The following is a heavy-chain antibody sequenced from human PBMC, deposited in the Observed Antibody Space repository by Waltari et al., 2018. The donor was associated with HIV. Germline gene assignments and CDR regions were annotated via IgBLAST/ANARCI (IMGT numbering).Heavy chain of an antibody. J-gene: IGHJ5*01. CDR3: ASARETMGVDFDS. Sequence: QVQLVQSGAEVTKPGSSVKDSCKASGGAFVSHTFNWVRQAPGQGLEWMGRAIPMFGTANYARKFQGRVTITADKSTTTAYMELNGLRIDDTAVYYCASARETMGVDFDSWGQGTLVTVS. D-gene: IGHD3-10*01. CDR2: AIPMFGTA. V-gene: IGHV1-69*08. CDR1: GGAFVSHT.